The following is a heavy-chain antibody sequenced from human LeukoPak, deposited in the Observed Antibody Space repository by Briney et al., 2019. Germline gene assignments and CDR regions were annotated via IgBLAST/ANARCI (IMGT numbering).Heavy chain of an antibody. CDR2: ISYDGTNK. CDR3: ARAGDHVWGSYPHGMDV. CDR1: GFTFSTYA. D-gene: IGHD3-16*02. Sequence: GGSLRLSCAASGFTFSTYAMHWVRQAPGKGLEWVAFISYDGTNKYCADSVKGRFTISRDNSKNTLYLQMNSLRAEDTALYYCARAGDHVWGSYPHGMDVWGQGTTVTVSS. J-gene: IGHJ6*02. V-gene: IGHV3-30-3*01.